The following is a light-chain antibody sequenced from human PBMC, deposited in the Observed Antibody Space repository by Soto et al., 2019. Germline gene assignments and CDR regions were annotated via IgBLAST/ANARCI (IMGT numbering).Light chain of an antibody. CDR3: QHYNNWPPWT. CDR2: GAS. CDR1: QSVSSN. Sequence: EIVMTQSPATLSVSPGERATLSCRASQSVSSNLAWYQQKPGQAPRLLIYGASTRATGIPARFSGSESGTEYTLTISNLQSEDFAVYYCQHYNNWPPWTFGQGTKVEIK. V-gene: IGKV3-15*01. J-gene: IGKJ1*01.